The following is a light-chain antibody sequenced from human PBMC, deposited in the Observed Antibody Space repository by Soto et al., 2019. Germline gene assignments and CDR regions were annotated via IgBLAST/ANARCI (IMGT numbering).Light chain of an antibody. J-gene: IGKJ5*01. CDR2: GAS. V-gene: IGKV3-15*01. Sequence: EIVMTQSPATLSVSPGERATLSCRASQNVNSNLAWYQQKPGQAPRLHIYGASTRATGIPARFSGSGSGTEFTLTISSLEPEDVGVYYCQQRSNWPRITFGQGTRLEIK. CDR3: QQRSNWPRIT. CDR1: QNVNSN.